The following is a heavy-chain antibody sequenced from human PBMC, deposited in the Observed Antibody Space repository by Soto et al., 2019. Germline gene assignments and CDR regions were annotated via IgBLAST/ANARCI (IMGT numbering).Heavy chain of an antibody. CDR1: GFTVSSNY. V-gene: IGHV3-66*01. Sequence: EVQLVESGGGLVQPGGSLRLSCAASGFTVSSNYMSWVRQAPGKGLEWVSVIYSGGSTYYADSVKGRFTISRDNSKNTLYLQMNSLRAEDTAVYYCARDVTDYGAHGCYFDYWGQGTLVTVSS. D-gene: IGHD4-17*01. CDR3: ARDVTDYGAHGCYFDY. J-gene: IGHJ4*02. CDR2: IYSGGST.